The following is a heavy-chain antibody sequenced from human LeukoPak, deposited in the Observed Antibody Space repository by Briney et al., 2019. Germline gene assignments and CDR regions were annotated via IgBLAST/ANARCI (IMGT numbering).Heavy chain of an antibody. Sequence: SETLSLTCTVSGGSLSSSSYYWGWLRQPPGTGLEWLGSIYYSGSTYYNPSLKSRVTISVDTSKNQFSLKLSSVTAADTAVYYCARRRLGMGWFDPWGQGTLVTVSS. CDR3: ARRRLGMGWFDP. V-gene: IGHV4-39*01. D-gene: IGHD1-14*01. J-gene: IGHJ5*02. CDR1: GGSLSSSSYY. CDR2: IYYSGST.